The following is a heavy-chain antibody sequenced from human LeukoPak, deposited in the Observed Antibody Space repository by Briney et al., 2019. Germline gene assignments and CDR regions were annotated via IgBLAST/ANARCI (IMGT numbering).Heavy chain of an antibody. CDR3: ARRPNLRYFDWLPLGNWFDP. Sequence: SETLSLTCTVSDGSIGTYYWSWIRQPPGKGLEYIGYIYYSGSTNYNPSLTSRVTISLDTSKNRFSLKLSSVTAADTAVYYCARRPNLRYFDWLPLGNWFDPWGQGTLVTVSS. CDR1: DGSIGTYY. D-gene: IGHD3-9*01. J-gene: IGHJ5*02. CDR2: IYYSGST. V-gene: IGHV4-59*12.